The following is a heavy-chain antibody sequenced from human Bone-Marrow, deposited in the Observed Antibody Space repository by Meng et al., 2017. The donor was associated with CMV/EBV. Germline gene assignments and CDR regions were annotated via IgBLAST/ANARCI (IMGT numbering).Heavy chain of an antibody. CDR1: GFTFSSYS. D-gene: IGHD4-17*01. J-gene: IGHJ6*02. Sequence: LSLTCAASGFTFSSYSMNWVRQAPGKGLEWVSSISSSSYIYYADSVKGRFTISRDNAKNSLYLQMNSLRAEDTAVYYCASRNDYGDDHVEVGVGMDVWGQGTTVTVSS. CDR2: ISSSSYI. V-gene: IGHV3-21*01. CDR3: ASRNDYGDDHVEVGVGMDV.